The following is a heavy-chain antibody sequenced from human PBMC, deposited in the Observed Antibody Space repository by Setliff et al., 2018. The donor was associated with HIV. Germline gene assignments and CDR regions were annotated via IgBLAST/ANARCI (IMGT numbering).Heavy chain of an antibody. CDR1: GYTFTSYD. CDR2: INAGNGDT. Sequence: ASVKVSCKASGYTFTSYDINWVRQATGQGLEWMGWINAGNGDTEYSQKFQGRVTTDRDTSATTAYMELRSLRSEDTAVYYCARDGWELDRGRADYFDYWGQGALVTVSS. J-gene: IGHJ4*02. D-gene: IGHD3-10*01. CDR3: ARDGWELDRGRADYFDY. V-gene: IGHV1-3*01.